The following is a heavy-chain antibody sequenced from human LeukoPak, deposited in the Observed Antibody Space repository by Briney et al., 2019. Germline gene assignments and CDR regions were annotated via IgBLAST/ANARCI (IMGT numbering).Heavy chain of an antibody. J-gene: IGHJ4*02. V-gene: IGHV3-30*18. Sequence: PGRSLRLSCAASGFTFSSYGIHWVRQAPGKGLEWVAVISYDGSNKYYADSVKGRFTISRDNSKNTLYLQMNSLRAEDTAVYYCAKDRGRDGYNCFDYWGQGTLVTVSS. CDR2: ISYDGSNK. CDR3: AKDRGRDGYNCFDY. CDR1: GFTFSSYG. D-gene: IGHD5-24*01.